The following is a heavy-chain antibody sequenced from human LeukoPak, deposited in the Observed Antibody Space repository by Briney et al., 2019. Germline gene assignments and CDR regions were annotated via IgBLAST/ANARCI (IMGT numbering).Heavy chain of an antibody. D-gene: IGHD1-14*01. J-gene: IGHJ2*01. CDR3: ARRNRDKAISLDL. CDR1: GYSFTNYW. Sequence: GDSLKISCEASGYSFTNYWISWVRQMPGRGLDWMARIDPSDSQTNYNPAFRGHVTVSIDKSITTAYLQWSSLEASDTAIYYCARRNRDKAISLDLWGRGTMVTVSS. V-gene: IGHV5-10-1*01. CDR2: IDPSDSQT.